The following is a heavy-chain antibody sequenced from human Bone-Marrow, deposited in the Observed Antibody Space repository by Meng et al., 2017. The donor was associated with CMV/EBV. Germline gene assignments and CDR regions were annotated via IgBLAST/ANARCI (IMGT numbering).Heavy chain of an antibody. CDR2: IDYSGST. CDR1: GGPAISGSYS. J-gene: IGHJ5*02. Sequence: SETLSFPCTVPGGPAISGSYSWSWIRQHPGKGLEWIGYIDYSGSTDYNPSLKTRVTISVDTSKNQFSLKLSSVTAADTAVYYCARGELVATINYNWFDPWGQGTLVTVSS. V-gene: IGHV4-61*01. CDR3: ARGELVATINYNWFDP. D-gene: IGHD5-12*01.